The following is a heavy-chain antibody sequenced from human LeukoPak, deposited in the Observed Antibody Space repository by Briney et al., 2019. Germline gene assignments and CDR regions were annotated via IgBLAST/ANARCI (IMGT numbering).Heavy chain of an antibody. CDR3: AREGIAYYDFWSGYPDAFDI. CDR1: GFTVSSNY. D-gene: IGHD3-3*01. Sequence: GGSLRLSCAASGFTVSSNYMSWVRQAPGKGLEWVAVISYDGSNKYYADSVKGRFTISRDNSKNTLYLQMNSLRAEDTAVYYCAREGIAYYDFWSGYPDAFDIWGQGTMVTVSS. CDR2: ISYDGSNK. J-gene: IGHJ3*02. V-gene: IGHV3-30-3*01.